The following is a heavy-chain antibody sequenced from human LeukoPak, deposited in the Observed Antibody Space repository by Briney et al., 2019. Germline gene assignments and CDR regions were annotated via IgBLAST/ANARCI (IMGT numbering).Heavy chain of an antibody. J-gene: IGHJ3*01. D-gene: IGHD4-23*01. CDR1: GYTFTSYD. Sequence: ASVKVSCKASGYTFTSYDMYWVRQAPGQRPEWMGWIIVGNGNTKHPQKFQGRVIITTDTSASTVYMELSSLRSEDTAVYYCARDAVVGTGIAFDVWGQGTMVTISS. CDR2: IIVGNGNT. V-gene: IGHV1-3*01. CDR3: ARDAVVGTGIAFDV.